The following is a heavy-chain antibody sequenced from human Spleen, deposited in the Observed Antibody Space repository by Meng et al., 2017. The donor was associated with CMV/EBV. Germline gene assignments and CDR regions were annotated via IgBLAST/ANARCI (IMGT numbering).Heavy chain of an antibody. D-gene: IGHD2-2*01. Sequence: ASVKVSCKASGYTFNNYGITWVRQAPGQGLEWMGWITTYNGDTTYAQKLQGRVTVTTDTSTNTAYMELRSLRSDDTAVYYCGRGGSSAWYYYYAVDVWGQGTTVTVSS. J-gene: IGHJ6*02. V-gene: IGHV1-18*01. CDR1: GYTFNNYG. CDR3: GRGGSSAWYYYYAVDV. CDR2: ITTYNGDT.